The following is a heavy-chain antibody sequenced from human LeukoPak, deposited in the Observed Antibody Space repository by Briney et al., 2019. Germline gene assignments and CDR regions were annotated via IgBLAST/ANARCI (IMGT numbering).Heavy chain of an antibody. CDR3: ARDTKSQLLLDY. CDR2: INPYSGAI. CDR1: GFTFTDEY. D-gene: IGHD2-2*01. V-gene: IGHV1-2*02. Sequence: ASVKVSCKSSGFTFTDEYIHWVRQAPGQGLEWMGCINPYSGAINYAQKFQGSVTLTRDTSISTAYMELSRLTSGDTAVYYCARDTKSQLLLDYWGQGTLVTVSS. J-gene: IGHJ4*02.